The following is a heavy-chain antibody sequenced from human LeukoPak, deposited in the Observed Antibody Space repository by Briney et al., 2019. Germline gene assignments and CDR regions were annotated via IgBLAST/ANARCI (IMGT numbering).Heavy chain of an antibody. CDR1: GGTFSSYA. D-gene: IGHD4-17*01. Sequence: ASVKVSCKASGGTFSSYAISWVRQAPGQGLEWMGGISAYNGNTNYAQKLQGRVTMTTDTSTSTAYMELRSLRSDDTAVYYCARDPRLDYGDYLDYWGQGTLVTVSS. V-gene: IGHV1-18*01. CDR3: ARDPRLDYGDYLDY. J-gene: IGHJ4*02. CDR2: ISAYNGNT.